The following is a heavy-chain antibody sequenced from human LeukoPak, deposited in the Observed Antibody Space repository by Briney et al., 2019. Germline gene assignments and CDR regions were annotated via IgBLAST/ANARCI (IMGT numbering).Heavy chain of an antibody. CDR2: IYYSGST. V-gene: IGHV4-59*01. CDR1: GGSISSYY. J-gene: IGHJ6*02. CDR3: ARDLGYYGMDV. Sequence: SETLSLTCTVSGGSISSYYWSWIRQPPGKGLEWIGYIYYSGSTNYNPSLKSRVTISVDTSKNQFSLKLSSVTAADTAVYYCARDLGYYGMDVWGQGTTVTVSS.